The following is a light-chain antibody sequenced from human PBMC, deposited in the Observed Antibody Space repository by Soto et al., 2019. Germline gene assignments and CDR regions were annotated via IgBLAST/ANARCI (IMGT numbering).Light chain of an antibody. CDR3: PSYDSSLRVV. CDR2: GNS. Sequence: QSVLTQPPSVSGAPGQRVTISCTGSSSNIGAGYDVHWYQQLPGTAPKLLIYGNSNRPSGVPDRFSGSKSGTSASLAITGLQSEDEAYYYCPSYDSSLRVVFVGGTKLTVL. J-gene: IGLJ2*01. CDR1: SSNIGAGYD. V-gene: IGLV1-40*01.